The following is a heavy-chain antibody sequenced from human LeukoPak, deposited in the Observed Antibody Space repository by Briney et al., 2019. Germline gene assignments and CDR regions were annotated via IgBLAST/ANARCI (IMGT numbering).Heavy chain of an antibody. J-gene: IGHJ4*02. D-gene: IGHD2-21*01. CDR3: ARDVAPKGFDY. Sequence: GRSLRLSCVVSGFTFSSFAMHWVRQAPGKGLEWVAVMSSVGVSQQYADSVKGRFTISRDNSRDTLYLQMNSLKIEDTAVYYCARDVAPKGFDYWGQGTLVTVSS. CDR2: MSSVGVSQ. V-gene: IGHV3-30-3*01. CDR1: GFTFSSFA.